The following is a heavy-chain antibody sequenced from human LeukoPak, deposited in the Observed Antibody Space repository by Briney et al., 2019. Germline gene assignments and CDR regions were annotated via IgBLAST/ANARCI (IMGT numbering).Heavy chain of an antibody. J-gene: IGHJ6*03. Sequence: PSETLSLTCTVSGGSISIYYWSWIRQPPGKGLEWIGYIYDGGSSNYNPSLKSRVTISVDRPKNQFSLKLTSVTAADTAVYYCARDMSSGYPNYYYYYMDVWGRGTTVTVSS. CDR3: ARDMSSGYPNYYYYYMDV. V-gene: IGHV4-59*01. CDR2: IYDGGSS. CDR1: GGSISIYY. D-gene: IGHD3-22*01.